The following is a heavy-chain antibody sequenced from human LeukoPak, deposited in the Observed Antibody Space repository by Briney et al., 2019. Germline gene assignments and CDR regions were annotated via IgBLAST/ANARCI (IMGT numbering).Heavy chain of an antibody. CDR1: GFPFSDFA. V-gene: IGHV3-23*01. J-gene: IGHJ6*03. CDR2: ISGGCDNT. CDR3: AKFEGALLGNYYMDV. Sequence: TGGPLSLSCAVSGFPFSDFAMSWVRQAPGKGLEWVSTISGGCDNTYFADSVKGRFTISRENSKNTLFLQMVSLRAEDTAVYYCAKFEGALLGNYYMDVWGKGTTVTVSS.